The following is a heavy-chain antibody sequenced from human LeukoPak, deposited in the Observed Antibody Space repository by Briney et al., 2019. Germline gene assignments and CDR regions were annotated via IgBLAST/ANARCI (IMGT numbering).Heavy chain of an antibody. D-gene: IGHD1-14*01. J-gene: IGHJ5*02. CDR2: IYTSGST. Sequence: SETLSLTCTVSGGSISGHYWSWIRQSPGRGLEWIGNIYTSGSTKYNPSLHRRVSLSIDTSKNQFSLKVYSMTAADTAVYYCARQAQDGTDNYFDPWGQGTLVTVSS. CDR1: GGSISGHY. CDR3: ARQAQDGTDNYFDP. V-gene: IGHV4-4*09.